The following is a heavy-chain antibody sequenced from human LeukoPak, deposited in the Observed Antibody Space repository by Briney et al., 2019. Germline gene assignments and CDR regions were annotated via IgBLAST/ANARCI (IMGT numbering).Heavy chain of an antibody. CDR2: IYYSGST. Sequence: SETLSLTCTVSGGSISSSSNYWGWIRQPPGKGLEWIGSIYYSGSTYYNPSLKSRVTISVDTSKNQFSLKLSSVTAADTAVYYCASLRPYYDSSGYPSAFDYWGQGTLVTVSS. J-gene: IGHJ4*02. CDR1: GGSISSSSNY. CDR3: ASLRPYYDSSGYPSAFDY. V-gene: IGHV4-39*01. D-gene: IGHD3-22*01.